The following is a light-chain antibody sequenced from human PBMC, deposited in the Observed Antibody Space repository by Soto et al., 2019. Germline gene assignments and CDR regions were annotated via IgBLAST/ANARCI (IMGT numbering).Light chain of an antibody. J-gene: IGKJ1*01. CDR2: GTS. V-gene: IGKV3-20*01. CDR3: QQYGSSSWT. Sequence: TLSCRASQSVSSSYLAWYQQKPGQAPRLLIYGTSSRATAIPDRFSGSGSGTDFTLTISRLEPEDFAVYYCQQYGSSSWTFGQGTKVDIK. CDR1: QSVSSSY.